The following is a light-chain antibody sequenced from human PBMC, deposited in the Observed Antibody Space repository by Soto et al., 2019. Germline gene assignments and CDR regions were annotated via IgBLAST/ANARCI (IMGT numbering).Light chain of an antibody. CDR3: QQYGSSPT. Sequence: EIVLTQSPGTLSLSPGKRDTLSCRASQSVSSSYLAWYQQKPGQAPRLLIYGASSRATGIPDRFSGSGSGTDLTLTISRLEPEDFAVYYCQQYGSSPTFGQGTRLEIK. CDR1: QSVSSSY. J-gene: IGKJ5*01. CDR2: GAS. V-gene: IGKV3-20*01.